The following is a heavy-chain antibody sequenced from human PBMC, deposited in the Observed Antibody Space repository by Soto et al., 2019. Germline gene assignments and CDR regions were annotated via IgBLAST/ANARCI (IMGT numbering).Heavy chain of an antibody. CDR2: ISAYNGNT. CDR3: TRDLPTGPTTIGRTPYGFDF. J-gene: IGHJ4*03. V-gene: IGHV1-18*01. CDR1: GYTFTSYG. D-gene: IGHD1-26*01. Sequence: ASVKVSCKASGYTFTSYGISWVRQAPGQGLEWMGWISAYNGNTIYAQKFQGRVTMTEDTSKNTAYMELSSLRSDGTAVCECTRDLPTGPTTIGRTPYGFDFWGQGTMVTVSS.